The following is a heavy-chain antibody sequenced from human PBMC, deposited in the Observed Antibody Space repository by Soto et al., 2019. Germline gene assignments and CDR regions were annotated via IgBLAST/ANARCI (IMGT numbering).Heavy chain of an antibody. V-gene: IGHV3-21*01. CDR1: GFTFSSYS. CDR2: ISSSSSYI. CDR3: ARDFGLRWGGYFDY. Sequence: PGGSLRLSCAASGFTFSSYSMNWVRQAPGKGLEWVSSISSSSSYIYYADSVKGRFTISRDNAKNSLYLQMNSLRAEDTAVYYCARDFGLRWGGYFDYWGQGTLVTVSS. D-gene: IGHD3-16*01. J-gene: IGHJ4*02.